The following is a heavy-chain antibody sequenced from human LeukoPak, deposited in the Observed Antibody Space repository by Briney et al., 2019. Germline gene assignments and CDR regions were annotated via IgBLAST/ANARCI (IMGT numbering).Heavy chain of an antibody. V-gene: IGHV3-23*01. CDR3: AKSHYLVGYCSSTSCYLFDY. D-gene: IGHD2-2*03. J-gene: IGHJ4*02. CDR2: ISGSGGST. CDR1: GFTFSSYA. Sequence: GGSLRLSCAASGFTFSSYAMSWVRQAPGKGLEWVSAISGSGGSTYYADSVKGRFTISRDNSKNTLYLQMNSLRAEDTAVYYCAKSHYLVGYCSSTSCYLFDYWGQGTLVTVSS.